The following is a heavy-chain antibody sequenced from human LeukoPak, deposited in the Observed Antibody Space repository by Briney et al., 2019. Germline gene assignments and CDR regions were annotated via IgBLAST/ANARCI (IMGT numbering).Heavy chain of an antibody. D-gene: IGHD1-26*01. Sequence: SETLSLTCAVSGGSVSGYYWSWVRQFPGRRLEWIGYIHYSGRTNYNPSLKSRITLSLETSSNQISLELKSVTSADTAVYYCARDEYGGSQTGSDYYYMDVWGKGTTVTVSS. CDR2: IHYSGRT. V-gene: IGHV4-59*02. CDR1: GGSVSGYY. J-gene: IGHJ6*03. CDR3: ARDEYGGSQTGSDYYYMDV.